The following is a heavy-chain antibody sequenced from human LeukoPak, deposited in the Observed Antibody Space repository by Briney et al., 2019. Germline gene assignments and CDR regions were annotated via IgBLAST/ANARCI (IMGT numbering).Heavy chain of an antibody. CDR1: GFTFGGSA. J-gene: IGHJ4*02. D-gene: IGHD3-3*01. CDR3: ARYFWSGYSPDY. V-gene: IGHV3-21*01. Sequence: GGSLRLSCAASGFTFGGSAMHWVRQAPGKGLEWVSSISSSSSYIYYADSVKGRFTISRDNAKNSLYLQMNSLRAEDTAVYYCARYFWSGYSPDYWGQGTLVTVSS. CDR2: ISSSSSYI.